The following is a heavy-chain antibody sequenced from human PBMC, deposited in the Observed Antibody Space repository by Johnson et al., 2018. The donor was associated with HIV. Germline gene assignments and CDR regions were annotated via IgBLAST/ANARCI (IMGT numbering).Heavy chain of an antibody. CDR2: ISFAGTKK. D-gene: IGHD5-24*01. J-gene: IGHJ3*01. V-gene: IGHV3-33*05. Sequence: QVQLVESGGGVVQPGRSLRLSCAASGFSFSSHGMHWVRQAPGKGLEWVAAISFAGTKKNNADSVKGRFTISRDNAKNSLYLQMNSLRAEDTAVYYCAKGRDGYNADAFDLWGQGTMVTVSS. CDR1: GFSFSSHG. CDR3: AKGRDGYNADAFDL.